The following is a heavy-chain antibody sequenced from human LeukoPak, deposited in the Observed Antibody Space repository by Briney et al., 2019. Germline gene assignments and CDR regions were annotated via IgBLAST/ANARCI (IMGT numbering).Heavy chain of an antibody. J-gene: IGHJ5*02. Sequence: GRSLRLSCAASGFTFSSYGIHWVRQAPGKGLEWVAVISYDGSNKYYADSVKGRFTISRDNSKNTLYLQMNSLRAEDTAVYYCAKDRTMVRGLIVNWFDPWGQGTLVTVSS. CDR1: GFTFSSYG. CDR2: ISYDGSNK. V-gene: IGHV3-30*18. CDR3: AKDRTMVRGLIVNWFDP. D-gene: IGHD3-10*01.